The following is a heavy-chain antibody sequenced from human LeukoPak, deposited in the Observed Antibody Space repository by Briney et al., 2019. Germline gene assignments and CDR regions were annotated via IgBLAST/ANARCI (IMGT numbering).Heavy chain of an antibody. D-gene: IGHD3-22*01. CDR3: ARTYYYDSSGYHLPDY. J-gene: IGHJ4*02. CDR1: GFTFSSYG. Sequence: GGSLRLSCAASGFTFSSYGMSWVRQAPGKGLEWVSAISGSGGSTYYADSVKGRFTISRDNSKNTLYLQMNSLRAEDTAVYYCARTYYYDSSGYHLPDYWGQGTLVTVSS. CDR2: ISGSGGST. V-gene: IGHV3-23*01.